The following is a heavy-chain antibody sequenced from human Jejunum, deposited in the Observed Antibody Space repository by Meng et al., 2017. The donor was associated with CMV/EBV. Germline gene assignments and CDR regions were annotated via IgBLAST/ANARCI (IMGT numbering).Heavy chain of an antibody. J-gene: IGHJ4*02. V-gene: IGHV4-30-4*08. CDR3: ARSQGYGGNSFDYFDS. Sequence: EQGQESGYLSQPLPLTCTVSCNSIISGDYYWSWIRQPPGKGLEWIGYIHYSGITYYNPSLKSRVTISVDTSKNQFSPRLSSVTAGDTAVYYCARSQGYGGNSFDYFDSWGQGTLVTVSS. D-gene: IGHD4-23*01. CDR2: IHYSGIT. CDR1: CNSIISGDYY.